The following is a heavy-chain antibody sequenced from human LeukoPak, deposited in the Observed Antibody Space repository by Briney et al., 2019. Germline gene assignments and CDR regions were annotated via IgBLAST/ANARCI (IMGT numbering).Heavy chain of an antibody. J-gene: IGHJ6*02. V-gene: IGHV3-23*01. D-gene: IGHD4-23*01. CDR2: ISGSGDNT. Sequence: GGSLRLSCAASGFTFSSYAMTWVRQAPGKGLESVSAISGSGDNTYYADSVKGRFTISRDNSKNTLYLQMNSLRAEDTAVYYCAKGLNGGKGDYYYYYGMDVWGQGTTVTVSS. CDR3: AKGLNGGKGDYYYYYGMDV. CDR1: GFTFSSYA.